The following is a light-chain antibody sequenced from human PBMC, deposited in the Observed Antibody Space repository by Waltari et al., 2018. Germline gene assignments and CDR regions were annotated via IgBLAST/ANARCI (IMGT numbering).Light chain of an antibody. CDR1: SSDVGGYNF. CDR3: SSYTFTSTPVV. Sequence: QSALTQPASVSGSPGQSITISCTGTSSDVGGYNFVSWYQQHPGKAPKLMIYEVSNRPVGLSNRFSGSKSGNTASLTISGLQAEDEADYYCSSYTFTSTPVVFGGGTKVTVL. J-gene: IGLJ2*01. V-gene: IGLV2-14*01. CDR2: EVS.